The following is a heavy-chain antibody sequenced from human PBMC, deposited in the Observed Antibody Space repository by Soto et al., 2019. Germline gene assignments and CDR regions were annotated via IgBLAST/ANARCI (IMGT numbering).Heavy chain of an antibody. CDR2: IYYSGST. CDR3: ARIPSSRYGNWFDP. CDR1: GGSISSYY. V-gene: IGHV4-59*01. Sequence: QVQLRESGPGLVKPSETLSLTCTVSGGSISSYYWGWIRQPPGKGLEWIGYIYYSGSTNYNPSLKSRVSISLDTSKNQFSLKLTSVTAADTALYYCARIPSSRYGNWFDPWGQGTLVTVSS. D-gene: IGHD6-13*01. J-gene: IGHJ5*02.